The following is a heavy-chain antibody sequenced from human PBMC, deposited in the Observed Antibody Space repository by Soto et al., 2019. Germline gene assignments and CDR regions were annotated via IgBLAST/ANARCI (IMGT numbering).Heavy chain of an antibody. CDR2: INAGNGNT. V-gene: IGHV1-3*01. J-gene: IGHJ4*02. CDR1: GYTFTSYA. D-gene: IGHD3-10*01. Sequence: QVQLVQSGAEVKKPGASVKVSCKASGYTFTSYAMHWVRQAPGQRLEWMGWINAGNGNTKYSQKFQGRVTITRDTXXXXXXXXXXXXXXEXTAVYYCARAGITMVRGASNWGQGTLVTVSS. CDR3: ARAGITMVRGASN.